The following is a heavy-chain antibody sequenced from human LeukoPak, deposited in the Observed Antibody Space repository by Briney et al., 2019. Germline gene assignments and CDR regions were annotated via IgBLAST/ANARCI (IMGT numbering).Heavy chain of an antibody. D-gene: IGHD3-22*01. CDR1: GGSISSSNW. V-gene: IGHV4-4*02. CDR3: ARHAIDGSGYYFDYFDY. Sequence: SETLSLTCAVSGGSISSSNWWSWVRQPPGKGLEWIGEIYHSGSTNYNPSFKSRVTISVDTSKNQFSLKLTSVTAADTAVYYCARHAIDGSGYYFDYFDYWGQGTLVTVSS. CDR2: IYHSGST. J-gene: IGHJ4*02.